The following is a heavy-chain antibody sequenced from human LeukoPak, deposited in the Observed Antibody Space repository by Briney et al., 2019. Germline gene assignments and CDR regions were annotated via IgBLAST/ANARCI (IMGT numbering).Heavy chain of an antibody. J-gene: IGHJ4*02. D-gene: IGHD1-26*01. CDR2: ISSSGSHT. V-gene: IGHV3-48*03. Sequence: GGSLRLSCAASGFTFSIYEMSWVRQAPGEGLEWLSYISSSGSHTNYADSVTGRFTISRNNAKKSLHLQMNSLRAEDTAVYYCARHPDGSLSLDYWGQGTLVTVSS. CDR3: ARHPDGSLSLDY. CDR1: GFTFSIYE.